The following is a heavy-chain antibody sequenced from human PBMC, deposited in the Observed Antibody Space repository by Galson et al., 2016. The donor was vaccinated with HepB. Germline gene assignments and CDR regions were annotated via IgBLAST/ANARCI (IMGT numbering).Heavy chain of an antibody. CDR2: IYPGTSET. D-gene: IGHD3-10*01. CDR3: ARDLKLWAV. CDR1: GYNFDYYW. J-gene: IGHJ4*02. Sequence: QSGAEVKKPGESLKISCQGSGYNFDYYWIGWVRQMPGKGLEWMGIIYPGTSETNYSPSLQGQVTISVDKSINTAYLQWSSLKASDTAMYDCARDLKLWAVWGQGTLVTVSS. V-gene: IGHV5-51*01.